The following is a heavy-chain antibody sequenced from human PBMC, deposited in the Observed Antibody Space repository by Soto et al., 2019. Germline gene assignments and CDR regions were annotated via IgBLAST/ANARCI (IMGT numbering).Heavy chain of an antibody. CDR1: GDSISSGGYS. CDR3: ASDTRGGYYFEY. CDR2: IYHSGST. J-gene: IGHJ4*02. D-gene: IGHD2-15*01. V-gene: IGHV4-30-2*01. Sequence: QLQLQESGSGLVKPSQTLSLTCAVSGDSISSGGYSWTWIRQPPGKGLEWIGHIYHSGSTLYNPSLESRVTISVDKSKNQCSLELSSVTAADTAVYYCASDTRGGYYFEYWGQGILVTVSS.